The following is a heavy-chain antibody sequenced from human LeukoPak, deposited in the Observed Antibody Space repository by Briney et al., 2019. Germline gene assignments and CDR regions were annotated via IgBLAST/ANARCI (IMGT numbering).Heavy chain of an antibody. CDR2: ISAYNGNT. CDR3: ARVLNPLVGAGA. Sequence: ASVKVSCKASGGTFSSYAISWVRQAPGQGLEWMGWISAYNGNTNYAQKLQGRVTMTTDTSTSTAYMELRSLRSDDTAVYYCARVLNPLVGAGAWGQGTLVTVSS. D-gene: IGHD1-26*01. J-gene: IGHJ5*02. CDR1: GGTFSSYA. V-gene: IGHV1-18*01.